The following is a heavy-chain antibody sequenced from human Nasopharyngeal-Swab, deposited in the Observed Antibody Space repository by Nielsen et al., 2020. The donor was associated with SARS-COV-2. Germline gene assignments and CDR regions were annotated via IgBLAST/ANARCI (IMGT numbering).Heavy chain of an antibody. CDR1: GFTFSDYY. CDR3: AKVVATIWSHYDAFDI. Sequence: GESLKISCAASGFTFSDYYMSWVRQAPGKGLEWVSGISGSGGSTYYADSVKGRFTISRDNSKNTLYLQMNSLRAEDTAVYYCAKVVATIWSHYDAFDIWGQGTMVTVSS. D-gene: IGHD5-12*01. V-gene: IGHV3-23*01. CDR2: ISGSGGST. J-gene: IGHJ3*02.